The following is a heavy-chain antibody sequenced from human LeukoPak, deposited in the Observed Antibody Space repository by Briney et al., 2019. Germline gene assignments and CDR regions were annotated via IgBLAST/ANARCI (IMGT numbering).Heavy chain of an antibody. V-gene: IGHV3-21*01. J-gene: IGHJ4*02. CDR1: GFTFSSYS. CDR2: ISSSSNYI. Sequence: GGSLRLSCAASGFTFSSYSMNWVRQAPGKGLEWVSSISSSSNYIYYADSVKGRFTISRDNAKNSLYLQMNSPRAEDTAVYYCARDTITMVRGVPGYWGQGTLVTVSS. CDR3: ARDTITMVRGVPGY. D-gene: IGHD3-10*01.